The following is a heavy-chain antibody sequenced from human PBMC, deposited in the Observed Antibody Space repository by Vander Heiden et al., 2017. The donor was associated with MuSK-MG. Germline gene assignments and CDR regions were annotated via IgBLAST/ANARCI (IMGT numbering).Heavy chain of an antibody. CDR3: ARDRVAGYYYFDY. D-gene: IGHD6-19*01. CDR2: IYSGGST. Sequence: EVQLVESGGGLVQPGGSLRLSCAASGFTVSSNYMSWVRKAPGKGLEWVSVIYSGGSTYYADSVKGRFTISRDNSKNTLYLQMNSLRAEDTAVYYCARDRVAGYYYFDYWGQGTLVTVSS. V-gene: IGHV3-66*01. CDR1: GFTVSSNY. J-gene: IGHJ4*02.